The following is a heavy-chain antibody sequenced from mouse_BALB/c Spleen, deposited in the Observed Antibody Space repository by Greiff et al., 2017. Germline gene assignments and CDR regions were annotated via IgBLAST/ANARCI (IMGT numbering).Heavy chain of an antibody. CDR2: IAPGSGST. J-gene: IGHJ3*01. D-gene: IGHD2-10*02. V-gene: IGHV1S41*01. CDR3: AREGYGNPFAY. Sequence: DLVKPGASVKLSCKASGYTFTSYWINWIKQRPGQGLEWIGRIAPGSGSTYYNEMFKGKATLTVDTSSSTAYIQLSSLSSEDSAVYFCAREGYGNPFAYWGQGTLVTFSA. CDR1: GYTFTSYW.